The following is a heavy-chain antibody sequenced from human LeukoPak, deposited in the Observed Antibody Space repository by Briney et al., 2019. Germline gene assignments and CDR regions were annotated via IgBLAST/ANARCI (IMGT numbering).Heavy chain of an antibody. CDR2: ISGSGGST. D-gene: IGHD6-19*01. CDR1: GGSISSNSYY. J-gene: IGHJ2*01. Sequence: PSETLSLTCAVSGGSISSNSYYWGWVRQPPGKGLEWVSAISGSGGSTYYADSVKGRFTISRDNSKNTLYLQMNSLRVEDTAVYYCAKDLKISGWSVRYFDLWGRGTLVTVSS. V-gene: IGHV3-23*01. CDR3: AKDLKISGWSVRYFDL.